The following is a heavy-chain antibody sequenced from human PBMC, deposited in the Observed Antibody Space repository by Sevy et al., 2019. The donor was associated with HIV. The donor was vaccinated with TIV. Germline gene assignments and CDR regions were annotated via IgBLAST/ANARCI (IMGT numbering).Heavy chain of an antibody. J-gene: IGHJ4*02. D-gene: IGHD3-3*01. V-gene: IGHV3-11*01. CDR1: GFTFSEYY. CDR2: ISSSGSSI. Sequence: GGSLRLSCAASGFTFSEYYMGWIRQAAGKGLEWVSYISSSGSSIYYADSVKGRFTISRDNAKNSLSLLMNSLRSEDTAVYYCARDGQSFWCGFSDYWGQGTLVTVSS. CDR3: ARDGQSFWCGFSDY.